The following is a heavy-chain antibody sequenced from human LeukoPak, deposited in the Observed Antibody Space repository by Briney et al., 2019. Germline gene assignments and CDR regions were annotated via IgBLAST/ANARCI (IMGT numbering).Heavy chain of an antibody. Sequence: PSETLSLTCTVSGGSISSSSYYWGWIRQPPGKGLEWIGSIYYTGSTYYNPSLKSRVTISVDTSKNQFSLKLSSVTAADTAVYYCARGIESSWPHYYYYYYMNVWGKGTTVTVSS. D-gene: IGHD6-13*01. V-gene: IGHV4-39*07. CDR3: ARGIESSWPHYYYYYYMNV. CDR1: GGSISSSSYY. CDR2: IYYTGST. J-gene: IGHJ6*03.